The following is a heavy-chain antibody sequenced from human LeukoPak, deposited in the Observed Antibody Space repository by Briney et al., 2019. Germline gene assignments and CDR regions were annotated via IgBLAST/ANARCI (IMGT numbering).Heavy chain of an antibody. D-gene: IGHD3-16*02. Sequence: PGGSLRLSCAASGFTFSSYWMSWVRQAPGKGLEWVANIKQDGSEKYYVDSVKGRFTISRDNSKNTLSLQMNSLGAEDTAEYYCARVGGGTYRYLLDQWGQGTLVTVSS. J-gene: IGHJ4*02. CDR1: GFTFSSYW. CDR2: IKQDGSEK. V-gene: IGHV3-7*03. CDR3: ARVGGGTYRYLLDQ.